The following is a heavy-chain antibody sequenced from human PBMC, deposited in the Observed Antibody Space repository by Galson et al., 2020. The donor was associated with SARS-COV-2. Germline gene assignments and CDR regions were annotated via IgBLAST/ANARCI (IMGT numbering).Heavy chain of an antibody. CDR2: INHGRTI. V-gene: IGHV4-34*01. Sequence: SETLTLTCDVHGGSFSAYYWNWIRKPPGKGLEWIGEINHGRTINYNPSLQSRVTISVDTSKNQVSLSLSSVTAADTAVYYCARRIPYPKRYLDDWGQGLLVTVSA. D-gene: IGHD2-21*01. CDR3: ARRIPYPKRYLDD. J-gene: IGHJ4*02. CDR1: GGSFSAYY.